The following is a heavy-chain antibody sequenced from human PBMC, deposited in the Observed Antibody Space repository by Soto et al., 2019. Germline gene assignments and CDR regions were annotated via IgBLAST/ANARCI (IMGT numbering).Heavy chain of an antibody. Sequence: ASVKVSCKASGGTFSRYALSWARQAPGQGPEWMGGIVPMFGTANYAQKFQGRVTITADESTNTAYMQLSSLRSEDTAVYYCARGVYYDSRGYYFFFWGQGTLVTVSS. D-gene: IGHD3-22*01. V-gene: IGHV1-69*13. J-gene: IGHJ4*02. CDR1: GGTFSRYA. CDR3: ARGVYYDSRGYYFFF. CDR2: IVPMFGTA.